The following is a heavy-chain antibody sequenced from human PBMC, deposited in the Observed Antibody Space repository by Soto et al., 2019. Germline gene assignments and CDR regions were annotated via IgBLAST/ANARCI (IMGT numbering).Heavy chain of an antibody. D-gene: IGHD4-17*01. V-gene: IGHV3-30*18. CDR2: ISYDGSDK. CDR1: GFSFSSYG. CDR3: AKSYGDYDYGMDV. J-gene: IGHJ6*02. Sequence: GGSLRLSCAASGFSFSSYGIHWVRQAPGKGLEWVAVISYDGSDKYYADSVKGRFTISRDNSKNTLYLQMNSLRTEDTAVYYCAKSYGDYDYGMDVWGQGTTVTVSS.